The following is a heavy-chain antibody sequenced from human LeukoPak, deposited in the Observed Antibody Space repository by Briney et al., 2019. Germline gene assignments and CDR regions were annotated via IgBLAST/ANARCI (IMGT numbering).Heavy chain of an antibody. CDR3: TKDAPDSGGWFFFDS. CDR2: ITTGDGNT. Sequence: PGGSLRLSCTASGFTFSSYTMTWVRQAPGKGLKWVSTITTGDGNTYYADSVKGRFTISRDNSKNTLYLQMISLRAEDTAVYYCTKDAPDSGGWFFFDSWGQGTLVTVSS. D-gene: IGHD6-19*01. CDR1: GFTFSSYT. V-gene: IGHV3-23*01. J-gene: IGHJ4*02.